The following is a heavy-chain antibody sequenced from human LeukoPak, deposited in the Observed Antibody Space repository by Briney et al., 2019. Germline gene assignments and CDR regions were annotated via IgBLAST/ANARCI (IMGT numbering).Heavy chain of an antibody. Sequence: GGSLRLSCAASGFTFSGSEMNWVRQAPGRGLEWISYISSSGSTLYYADSVKGRFTISRDNAKNSLYLQMNSLRAEDTAAFYCAREAKVGEYYYGMDVWGQGTTVTVSS. D-gene: IGHD1-26*01. CDR2: ISSSGSTL. V-gene: IGHV3-48*03. J-gene: IGHJ6*02. CDR1: GFTFSGSE. CDR3: AREAKVGEYYYGMDV.